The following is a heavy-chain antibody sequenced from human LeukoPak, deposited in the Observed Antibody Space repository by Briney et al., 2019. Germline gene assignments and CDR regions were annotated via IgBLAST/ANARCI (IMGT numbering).Heavy chain of an antibody. CDR1: GFTFSSYA. CDR3: ARAWGNDYDLNY. Sequence: QTGGSLRLSCAASGFTFSSYAMYWVRQAPGKGLEWVAVISYDETKKLYAESVKGRFTISRDNAKNSLYLQMTSLRAEDTAVYYCARAWGNDYDLNYWGQGTLVTVSS. D-gene: IGHD3-3*01. J-gene: IGHJ4*02. V-gene: IGHV3-30-3*01. CDR2: ISYDETKK.